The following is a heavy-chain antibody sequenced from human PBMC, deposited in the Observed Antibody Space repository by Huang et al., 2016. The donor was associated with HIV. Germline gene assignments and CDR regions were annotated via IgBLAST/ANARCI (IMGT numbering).Heavy chain of an antibody. CDR2: ISRSSSDI. CDR3: ARDRWDTGATSSYLDY. V-gene: IGHV3-21*01. J-gene: IGHJ4*02. Sequence: EVQLVESGGGLVKPGGSLRLSCAASEFTFSSYNLNWVRQAPGKGREGVSSISRSSSDIYYADSVKGRFTISRDNAKNSRFLQMSSRRAEDTAVYYCARDRWDTGATSSYLDYWGQGTLVTVSS. D-gene: IGHD1-1*01. CDR1: EFTFSSYN.